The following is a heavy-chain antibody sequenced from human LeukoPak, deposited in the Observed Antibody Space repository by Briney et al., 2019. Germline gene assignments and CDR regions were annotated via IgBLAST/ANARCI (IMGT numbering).Heavy chain of an antibody. Sequence: GGSLRLSCAASGFTFSSYSMNWVRQAPGKGLEWVSSISSSSSYIYYADSVKGRFTISRDNSKNTLYLQMNSLRAEDTAVYYCAKDENYGDYVDYFQHWGQGTLVTVSS. V-gene: IGHV3-21*04. J-gene: IGHJ1*01. CDR2: ISSSSSYI. CDR3: AKDENYGDYVDYFQH. D-gene: IGHD4-17*01. CDR1: GFTFSSYS.